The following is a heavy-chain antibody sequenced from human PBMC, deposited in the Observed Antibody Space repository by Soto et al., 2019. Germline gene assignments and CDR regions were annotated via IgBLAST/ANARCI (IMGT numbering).Heavy chain of an antibody. CDR1: GGSISSGGYY. J-gene: IGHJ4*02. CDR2: IYYSGST. D-gene: IGHD2-15*01. CDR3: AGGGNCKSFDY. V-gene: IGHV4-31*03. Sequence: QVQLQESGPGLVKPSQTLSLTCTVSGGSISSGGYYWSWIRQHPGTGLEWIGYIYYSGSTYYNPSLKSRVTISGDTSKNQFALKLSAVTAAATGGYYCAGGGNCKSFDYWGQGTLVTVSA.